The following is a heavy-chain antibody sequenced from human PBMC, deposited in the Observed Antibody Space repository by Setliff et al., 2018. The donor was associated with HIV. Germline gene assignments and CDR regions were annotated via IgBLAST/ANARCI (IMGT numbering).Heavy chain of an antibody. CDR2: INWNSGSR. CDR3: AQGSDPQLVTLFAY. V-gene: IGHV3-9*01. J-gene: IGHJ4*02. Sequence: GGSLRLSCAASGFTFSSYAMSWVRQAPGKGLEWVSGINWNSGSRAYADPVKDRFIISRDNAKNSLYLQMNSLRTDDTALYYCAQGSDPQLVTLFAYWGQGTLVT. CDR1: GFTFSSYA. D-gene: IGHD6-6*01.